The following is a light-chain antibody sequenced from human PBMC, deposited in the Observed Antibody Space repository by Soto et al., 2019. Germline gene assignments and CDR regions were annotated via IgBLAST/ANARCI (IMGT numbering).Light chain of an antibody. V-gene: IGKV1-5*03. Sequence: DIQMTQSPSTLSGSVGDRVTITCRASQTISSWLAWYQQKPGKAPKLLIYKASNLEGGVPSRFSGGGSGAEFTLTINSLQPDDSATYYCQQYKSYPWTFGQGTKVDIK. J-gene: IGKJ1*01. CDR3: QQYKSYPWT. CDR1: QTISSW. CDR2: KAS.